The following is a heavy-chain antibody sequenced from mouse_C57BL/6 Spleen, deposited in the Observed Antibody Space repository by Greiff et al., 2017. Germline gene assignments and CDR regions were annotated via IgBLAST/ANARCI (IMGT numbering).Heavy chain of an antibody. CDR1: GYTFTSYW. J-gene: IGHJ2*01. D-gene: IGHD1-1*01. CDR2: IYPSDSET. CDR3: ARWNYGSDYFGD. V-gene: IGHV1-61*01. Sequence: QVQLQQPGAELVRPGSSVKLSCKASGYTFTSYWMAWVKQRPGQGLEWIGNIYPSDSETHYNQKFKDKATLTVDKSSSTAYMQLSSLTAEDSAVYYCARWNYGSDYFGDWGKGTTLTVSS.